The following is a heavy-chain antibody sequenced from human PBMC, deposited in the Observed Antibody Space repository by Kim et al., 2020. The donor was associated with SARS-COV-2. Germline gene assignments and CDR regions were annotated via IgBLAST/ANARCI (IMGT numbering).Heavy chain of an antibody. CDR1: GASISGSNW. CDR2: TYYSGSPGSSGST. Sequence: SETLSLTCAVSGASISGSNWWTWVRQPPGKGLEWIGETYYSGSPGSSGSTSYVPSLKSRVTISVDKSKNQFSLRLSSVTAADTAVYFCARKTRIGTTYYPVVFWGQGILVTVSS. D-gene: IGHD1-26*01. CDR3: ARKTRIGTTYYPVVF. V-gene: IGHV4-59*12. J-gene: IGHJ4*02.